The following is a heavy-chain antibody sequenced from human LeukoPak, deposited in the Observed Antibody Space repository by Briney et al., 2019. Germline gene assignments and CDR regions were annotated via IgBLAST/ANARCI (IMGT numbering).Heavy chain of an antibody. CDR3: ARAYLTTVTTQYYFDY. Sequence: GGSLRLSCAASGFTFSSYSMNWVRQAPGKGLEWVSSISSSSSYIYYADSVKGRFTISRDNAKNSLYLQMNSLRAEDTAVYYCARAYLTTVTTQYYFDYWGQGTLVTVSS. CDR2: ISSSSSYI. V-gene: IGHV3-21*01. CDR1: GFTFSSYS. D-gene: IGHD4-17*01. J-gene: IGHJ4*02.